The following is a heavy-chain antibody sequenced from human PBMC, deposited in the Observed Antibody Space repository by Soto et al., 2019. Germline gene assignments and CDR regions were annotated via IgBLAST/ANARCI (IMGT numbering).Heavy chain of an antibody. D-gene: IGHD2-21*01. V-gene: IGHV4-31*03. Sequence: SETLSLTCTVSGGSIGGGGDYWNWIRQHPGKGLEWIGYIYYSGTTYYNPSLKSRVTISVDTSKNQFSLKLSSVTAADTAVYYCAASCVGCGGFNYYGMDVWGQGTTVTVSS. CDR1: GGSIGGGGDY. CDR3: AASCVGCGGFNYYGMDV. J-gene: IGHJ6*02. CDR2: IYYSGTT.